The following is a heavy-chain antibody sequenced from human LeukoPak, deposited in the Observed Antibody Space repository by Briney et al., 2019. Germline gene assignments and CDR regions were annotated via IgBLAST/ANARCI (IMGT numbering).Heavy chain of an antibody. CDR3: ATVVGDCSGGSCYSYGMDV. CDR1: GYTLTELS. V-gene: IGHV1-24*01. D-gene: IGHD2-15*01. Sequence: ASVKVSCKVSGYTLTELSMHWVGQAPGKGVEWMGGFDPEDGETIYAQKFQGRVTMTEDTSTDTAYMELSSLRSEDTAVYYCATVVGDCSGGSCYSYGMDVWGQGTTVTVSS. J-gene: IGHJ6*02. CDR2: FDPEDGET.